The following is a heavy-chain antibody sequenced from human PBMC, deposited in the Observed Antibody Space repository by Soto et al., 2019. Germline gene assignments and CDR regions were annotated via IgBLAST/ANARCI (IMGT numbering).Heavy chain of an antibody. V-gene: IGHV3-23*01. CDR3: AKGAVGGYSFWSGYYSDGLDV. J-gene: IGHJ3*01. CDR2: ISGSADGT. Sequence: EVKLLESGGGLAQPGGSLRLSCVGSGFTFDSYAISWVRQAPGERLQWIAAISGSADGTDYAHSVRGRFTISRDNAKKTVHLEMDSLRVDDTAVYFCAKGAVGGYSFWSGYYSDGLDVWGQGTLVSVS. D-gene: IGHD3-3*01. CDR1: GFTFDSYA.